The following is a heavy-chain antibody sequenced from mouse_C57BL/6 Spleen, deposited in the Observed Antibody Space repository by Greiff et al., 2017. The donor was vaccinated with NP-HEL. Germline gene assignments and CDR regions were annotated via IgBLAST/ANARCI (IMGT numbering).Heavy chain of an antibody. D-gene: IGHD1-1*01. CDR2: INPNNGGT. J-gene: IGHJ3*01. CDR1: GFTFTDYN. Sequence: VQLQQSGPELVKPGASVKMSCKASGFTFTDYNMHWVKQSHGKSLEWIGYINPNNGGTSYNQKFKGKATLTVNKSSSTAYMELRSLTSEDSAVYYCARQGITTVVAASGAFAYWGQGTLVTVSA. V-gene: IGHV1-22*01. CDR3: ARQGITTVVAASGAFAY.